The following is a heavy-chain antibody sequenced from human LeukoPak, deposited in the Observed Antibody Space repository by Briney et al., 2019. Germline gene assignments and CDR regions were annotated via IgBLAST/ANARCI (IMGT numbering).Heavy chain of an antibody. J-gene: IGHJ4*02. CDR2: INPNSGGT. D-gene: IGHD2-2*01. CDR1: GYTFTGYY. Sequence: ASVKVSCKASGYTFTGYYMHWVRQAPGQGLEWMGWINPNSGGTNYAQKFQGRVTMTRDTSISTAYMELSGLRSDDTAVYYCARLGCSSTSCYSFDYWGQGTLVTVSS. CDR3: ARLGCSSTSCYSFDY. V-gene: IGHV1-2*02.